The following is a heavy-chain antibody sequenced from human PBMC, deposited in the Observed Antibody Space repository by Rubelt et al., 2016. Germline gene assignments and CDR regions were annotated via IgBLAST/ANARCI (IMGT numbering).Heavy chain of an antibody. CDR1: GFTFSSYW. V-gene: IGHV3-23*04. D-gene: IGHD6-13*01. Sequence: EVQLVESGGGLVQPGGSLRLSCASSGFTFSSYWMSWVRQAPGKGLEWVSAISGSGGSTYYADSVKGRFTISRDNSNNTLYLQMNSLRAEDTAVYYCAKYSLWYSSSWYGRWFDPWGQGTLVTVSS. CDR2: ISGSGGST. CDR3: AKYSLWYSSSWYGRWFDP. J-gene: IGHJ5*02.